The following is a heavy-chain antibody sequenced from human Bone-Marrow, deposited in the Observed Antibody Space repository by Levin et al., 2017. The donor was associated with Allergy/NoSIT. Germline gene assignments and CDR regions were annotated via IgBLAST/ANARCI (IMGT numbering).Heavy chain of an antibody. CDR2: INSDGSST. CDR3: ASRGGWSGKYYFDY. Sequence: PGGSLRLSCAASGFTFSSYWMHWVRQAPGKGLVWVSRINSDGSSTSYADSVKGRFTISRDNAKNTLYLQMNSLRAEDTAVYYCASRGGWSGKYYFDYWGQGTLVTVSS. J-gene: IGHJ4*02. V-gene: IGHV3-74*01. CDR1: GFTFSSYW. D-gene: IGHD3-3*01.